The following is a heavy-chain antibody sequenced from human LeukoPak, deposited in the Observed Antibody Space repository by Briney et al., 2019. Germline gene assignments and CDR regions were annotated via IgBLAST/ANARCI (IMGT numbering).Heavy chain of an antibody. V-gene: IGHV3-23*01. CDR3: AEDRAWRTVTTRGVLDA. D-gene: IGHD4-17*01. CDR1: GFTFSAYA. CDR2: ISDTAEGT. J-gene: IGHJ6*02. Sequence: PGGSLRLSCAASGFTFSAYAMNWLRQAPGKGLEWVAAISDTAEGTFYTDSVKGRFTISRDNSRKMMYLQMDTLRADDTAVYYCAEDRAWRTVTTRGVLDAWGQGTTVTVSS.